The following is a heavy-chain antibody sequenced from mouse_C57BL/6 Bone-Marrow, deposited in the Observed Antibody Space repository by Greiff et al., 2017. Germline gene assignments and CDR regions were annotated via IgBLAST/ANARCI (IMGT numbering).Heavy chain of an antibody. D-gene: IGHD2-1*01. V-gene: IGHV5-9-1*02. CDR1: GFTFSSYA. Sequence: DVHLVESGEGLVKPGGSLKLSCAASGFTFSSYAMSWVRQTPEKRLEWVAYISSGGDYIYYADTVQGRFTISRDNARNTLYLQMSSLKSENTAMYYCTRAYGNYVMDYWGQGTSVTVSS. J-gene: IGHJ4*01. CDR2: ISSGGDYI. CDR3: TRAYGNYVMDY.